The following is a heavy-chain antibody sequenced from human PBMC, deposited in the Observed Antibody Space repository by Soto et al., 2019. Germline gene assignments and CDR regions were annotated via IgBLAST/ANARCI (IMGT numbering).Heavy chain of an antibody. V-gene: IGHV3-30-3*01. D-gene: IGHD5-12*01. CDR2: ISYDGSNK. CDR1: GFTFSSYA. CDR3: ASGRDIVATKGDY. Sequence: PGGSLRLSCAASGFTFSSYAMHWVRQAPGKGLEWVAVISYDGSNKYYADSVKGRFTISRDNSKNTLYPQMNSLRAEDTAVYYCASGRDIVATKGDYWGQGTLVTVSS. J-gene: IGHJ4*02.